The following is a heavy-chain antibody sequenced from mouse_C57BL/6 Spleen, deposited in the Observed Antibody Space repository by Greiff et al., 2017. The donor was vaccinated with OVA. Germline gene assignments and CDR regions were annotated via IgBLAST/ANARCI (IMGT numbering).Heavy chain of an antibody. D-gene: IGHD2-5*01. CDR3: ARDDYSNIFAY. CDR1: GYSITSGYY. Sequence: VQLKESGPGLVKPSQSLSLTCSVTGYSITSGYYWNWIRQFPGNKLEWMGYISYDGSNNYNPSLKNRISITRDTSKNQFFLKLNSVTTEDTATYYCARDDYSNIFAYWGQGTLVTVSA. J-gene: IGHJ3*01. V-gene: IGHV3-6*01. CDR2: ISYDGSN.